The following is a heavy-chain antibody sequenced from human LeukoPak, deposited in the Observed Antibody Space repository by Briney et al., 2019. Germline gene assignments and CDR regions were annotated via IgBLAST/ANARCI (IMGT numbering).Heavy chain of an antibody. CDR3: ARLRGNYFPDF. Sequence: SETLSLTCTVSGGSMSGYYRTWIRQPPGKALEWIAYIYYTGTTNYNPSLESRVTISVDTSRNQFSLRLSSVAAADTAVYYCARLRGNYFPDFWGQGTLVTVSS. J-gene: IGHJ4*02. D-gene: IGHD2/OR15-2a*01. CDR1: GGSMSGYY. V-gene: IGHV4-59*01. CDR2: IYYTGTT.